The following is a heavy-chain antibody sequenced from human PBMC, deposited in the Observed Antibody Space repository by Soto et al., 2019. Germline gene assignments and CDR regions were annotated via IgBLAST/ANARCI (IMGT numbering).Heavy chain of an antibody. J-gene: IGHJ6*02. D-gene: IGHD6-6*01. V-gene: IGHV2-70*01. Sequence: GSGPTLVNPTQTLTLTCTFSGFSLSTSGVCVSWIRQPPGKALEWLALIDWDDDKYYSTSLKTRLTISKDTSKNQVVLTMTNMDPVDTATYYCARIQRDSSPSGHYYGMDVWGQGTTVTVSS. CDR1: GFSLSTSGVC. CDR2: IDWDDDK. CDR3: ARIQRDSSPSGHYYGMDV.